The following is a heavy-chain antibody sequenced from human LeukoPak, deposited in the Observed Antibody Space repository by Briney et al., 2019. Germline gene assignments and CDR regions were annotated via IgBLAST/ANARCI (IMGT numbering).Heavy chain of an antibody. CDR3: ARYSGSYYGSDY. J-gene: IGHJ4*02. CDR1: GFTFSDYS. CDR2: ISSSSSYI. D-gene: IGHD1-26*01. V-gene: IGHV3-21*01. Sequence: PGGSLRLSCAASGFTFSDYSMNWVRQAPGKGLEWVSSISSSSSYIYYADSVKGRFTISRDNAKNSLHLQMNSLRAEDTAVYYCARYSGSYYGSDYWGQGTLVTVSS.